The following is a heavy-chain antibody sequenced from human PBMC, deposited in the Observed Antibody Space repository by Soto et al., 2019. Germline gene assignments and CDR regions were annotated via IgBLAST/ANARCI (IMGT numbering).Heavy chain of an antibody. CDR1: GGSFSGYY. J-gene: IGHJ4*02. Sequence: SETLSLTCAVYGGSFSGYYWSWIRQPPGKGLEWIGEINHSGSTNYNPSLKSRVTISVDTSKNQFSLRSEDTAVYYCAAAGCSSTSCSDYGDYDVPFDYWGQGTLVTVSS. CDR2: INHSGST. CDR3: AAAGCSSTSCSDYGDYDVPFDY. V-gene: IGHV4-34*01. D-gene: IGHD2-2*01.